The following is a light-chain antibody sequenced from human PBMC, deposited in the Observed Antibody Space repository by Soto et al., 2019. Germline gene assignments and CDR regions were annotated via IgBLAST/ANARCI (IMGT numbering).Light chain of an antibody. Sequence: QSVLTQPASLSGSPGQSITVSCTGTSSDIGAYDYVSWFQQHPGKAPKLMISEVSSRPSGVSNRFSGSKSGNTASLTISGLQAEDEAYYYCSSYTTSTSFILFGGGTQLTVL. CDR1: SSDIGAYDY. J-gene: IGLJ2*01. V-gene: IGLV2-14*01. CDR2: EVS. CDR3: SSYTTSTSFIL.